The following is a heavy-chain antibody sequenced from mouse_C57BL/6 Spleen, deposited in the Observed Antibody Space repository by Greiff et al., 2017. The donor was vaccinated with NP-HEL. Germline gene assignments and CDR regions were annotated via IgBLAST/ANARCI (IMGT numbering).Heavy chain of an antibody. J-gene: IGHJ2*01. V-gene: IGHV14-4*01. CDR2: IDPENGDT. Sequence: EVKLQQSGAELVRPGASVKLSCTASGFNIKDDYMHWVKPRPEQGLERIGWIDPENGDTEYASKFQGKAPITADTSSNPAYLQLSSLTSEDTAVYYCTAGGNYHYFDYWGQGTTLTVSS. D-gene: IGHD2-1*01. CDR1: GFNIKDDY. CDR3: TAGGNYHYFDY.